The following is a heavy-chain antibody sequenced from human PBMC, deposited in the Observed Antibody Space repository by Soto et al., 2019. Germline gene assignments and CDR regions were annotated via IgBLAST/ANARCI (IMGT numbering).Heavy chain of an antibody. V-gene: IGHV4-39*07. CDR1: GGSISSSTYY. CDR2: IYYGGST. Sequence: SETLSLTCTVSGGSISSSTYYWGWIRQPPGKGLEWIGSIYYGGSTYYNPSLKSRVTISVDTSKNQFSLKLSSVTAADTAVYYCASLNLSFDPWGQGTLVTVSS. J-gene: IGHJ5*02. CDR3: ASLNLSFDP.